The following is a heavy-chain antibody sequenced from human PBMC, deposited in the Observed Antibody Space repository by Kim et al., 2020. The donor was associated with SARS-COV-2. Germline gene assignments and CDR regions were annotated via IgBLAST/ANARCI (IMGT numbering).Heavy chain of an antibody. CDR2: ISSSAMNI. CDR3: ARDSDYYYGMDV. J-gene: IGHJ6*02. V-gene: IGHV3-11*01. Sequence: GGSLGLSCAASGFTFSDYYFNWIRQAPGKGLEWVSYISSSAMNIYYADSVKGRFTISRDNAKNSLYLQMNSLRAEDTAVYFCARDSDYYYGMDVWGQGTTVTVSS. CDR1: GFTFSDYY.